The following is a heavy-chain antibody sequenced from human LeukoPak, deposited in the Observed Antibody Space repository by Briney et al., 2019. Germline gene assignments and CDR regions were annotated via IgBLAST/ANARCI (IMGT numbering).Heavy chain of an antibody. V-gene: IGHV1-58*01. CDR1: GFTFKTSA. Sequence: SVKVSCKASGFTFKTSAVQWVRQARGQRLEWIGRIVVGSGNTDHAQKFQGRLTITRDISTSTAYMELSSLTSDDTAVYYCAAVPNANAWYWDDAFDIWGQGTMVTVSS. J-gene: IGHJ3*02. CDR3: AAVPNANAWYWDDAFDI. CDR2: IVVGSGNT. D-gene: IGHD2-8*02.